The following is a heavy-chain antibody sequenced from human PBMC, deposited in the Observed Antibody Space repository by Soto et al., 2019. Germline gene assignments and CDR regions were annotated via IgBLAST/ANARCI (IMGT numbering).Heavy chain of an antibody. CDR1: GGSLSGYY. V-gene: IGHV4-34*01. Sequence: SETLSLTCAVYGGSLSGYYWSWIRQPPGKGLEWIGEINHSGSTNYNPSLKSRVTISVDTSKNQFSLKLSSVTAADTAVYYCARGRVRGVIIPNYGMDVWGQGTTVTV. CDR3: ARGRVRGVIIPNYGMDV. CDR2: INHSGST. D-gene: IGHD3-10*01. J-gene: IGHJ6*02.